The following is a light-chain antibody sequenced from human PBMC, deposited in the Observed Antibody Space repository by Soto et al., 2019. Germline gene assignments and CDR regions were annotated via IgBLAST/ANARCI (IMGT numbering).Light chain of an antibody. CDR1: SSDVGGYNC. Sequence: QSALTQPPSASGSPGQSVTISCTGTSSDVGGYNCVSWYQQHPGKAPKLMIYEVSKRPSGVPDRFSGSKSGNTASLTVSGLQAEDEADYYCSSYAGSNIPVVVGGGTQLTVL. J-gene: IGLJ2*01. CDR2: EVS. CDR3: SSYAGSNIPVV. V-gene: IGLV2-8*01.